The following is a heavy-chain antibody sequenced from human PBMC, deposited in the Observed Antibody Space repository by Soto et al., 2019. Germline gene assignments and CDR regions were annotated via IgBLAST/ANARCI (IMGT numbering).Heavy chain of an antibody. J-gene: IGHJ4*02. V-gene: IGHV4-39*01. CDR2: VFYSGSS. Sequence: QLQLQESGPGLSKPSETLSLTCTVSGDSISTSNYYWSWIRQSPGKGLEWIGSVFYSGSSYYNPSLKSRVTISVDASRNQFSLRVNSVTAADTAVYYCASRKREEICSSGNCYFTYWGQGTLVTVSS. CDR3: ASRKREEICSSGNCYFTY. D-gene: IGHD2-2*01. CDR1: GDSISTSNYY.